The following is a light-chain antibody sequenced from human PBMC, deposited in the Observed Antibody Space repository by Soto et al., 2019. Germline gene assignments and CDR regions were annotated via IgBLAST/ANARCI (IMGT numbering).Light chain of an antibody. J-gene: IGLJ1*01. CDR1: SSDVGGYNY. Sequence: QSALTQPASVSGSPGQSITISWTGTSSDVGGYNYVSWYQQHPGKAPKLIIYEVSNRPSGVSNRFSGSKSGNTASLTISGLQAEDEADYYCSSYTSSSTPVVFGTGTKLTVL. V-gene: IGLV2-14*01. CDR3: SSYTSSSTPVV. CDR2: EVS.